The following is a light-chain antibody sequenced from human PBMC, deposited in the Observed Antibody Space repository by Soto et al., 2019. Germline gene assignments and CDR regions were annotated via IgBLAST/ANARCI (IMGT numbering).Light chain of an antibody. V-gene: IGKV3-15*01. J-gene: IGKJ1*01. CDR1: QYINTR. CDR3: QQYRSWPRT. CDR2: GAS. Sequence: EILMTQSPATLSVSPGDSATLSCRASQYINTRLAWYQQKHGQAPRLLIYGASTRATDMPGRLGGRGAGAEFTLTISSLQSEDFAVYYCQQYRSWPRTFGQGTKVDIK.